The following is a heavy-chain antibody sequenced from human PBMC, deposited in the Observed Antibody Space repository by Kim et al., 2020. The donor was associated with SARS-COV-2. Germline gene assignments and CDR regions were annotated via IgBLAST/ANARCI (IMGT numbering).Heavy chain of an antibody. CDR3: ARKQYSSSWYY. CDR2: T. V-gene: IGHV4-34*01. J-gene: IGHJ4*02. Sequence: TNSNPSLKSRVTISVDTSKNQFSLKLSSVTAADTAVYYCARKQYSSSWYYWGQGTLVTVSS. D-gene: IGHD6-13*01.